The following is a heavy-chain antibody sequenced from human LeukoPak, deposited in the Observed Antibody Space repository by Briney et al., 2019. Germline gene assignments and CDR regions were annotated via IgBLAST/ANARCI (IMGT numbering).Heavy chain of an antibody. Sequence: ASVKVSCKASGGTFSSYAISWVRQAPGQGLEWMGRIIPILGIANYAQKFQGRVTITADKSTSTAYMELSSLRSEDTAVYYCARDLLLWFGELNFDPWGQGTLVTVSS. CDR1: GGTFSSYA. D-gene: IGHD3-10*01. CDR3: ARDLLLWFGELNFDP. CDR2: IIPILGIA. J-gene: IGHJ5*02. V-gene: IGHV1-69*04.